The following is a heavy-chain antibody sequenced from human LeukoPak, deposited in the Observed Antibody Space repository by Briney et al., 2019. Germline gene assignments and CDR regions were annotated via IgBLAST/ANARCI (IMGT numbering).Heavy chain of an antibody. CDR3: ARKEWSQANDY. J-gene: IGHJ4*02. Sequence: ASVKVSCKASGHTFISYYMHWVRQAPGQGLEWMGWINPNSGGTNYPQKFQGRVTMTRDTSISTAYMVLSSQRSDDTAVYYCARKEWSQANDYWGQGTLVTVSS. CDR2: INPNSGGT. D-gene: IGHD3-3*01. CDR1: GHTFISYY. V-gene: IGHV1-2*02.